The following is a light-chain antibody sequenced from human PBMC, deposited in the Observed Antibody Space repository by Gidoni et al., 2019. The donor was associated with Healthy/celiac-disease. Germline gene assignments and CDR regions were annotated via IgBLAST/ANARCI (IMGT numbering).Light chain of an antibody. V-gene: IGLV2-23*01. CDR1: SSDVGSYNL. Sequence: QSALTQPAYGSGSPGQSITISCTGTSSDVGSYNLVSWYQQHPGKAPKLMIYEGSRRPSGVSNLFSGSKSGNTASLTISGLQAEDEADYYCCSYAGSSTLEVFGGGTKLTVL. J-gene: IGLJ2*01. CDR2: EGS. CDR3: CSYAGSSTLEV.